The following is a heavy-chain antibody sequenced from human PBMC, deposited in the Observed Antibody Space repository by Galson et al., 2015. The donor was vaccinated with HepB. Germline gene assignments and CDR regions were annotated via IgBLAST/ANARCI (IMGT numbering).Heavy chain of an antibody. Sequence: SCAASGFTFSGSAMHWVRQASGKGLEWVGRIRSKANSYATAYAASVKGRFTISRDDSKNTAYLQMNSLKTEDTAVYYCTRLQTADYGNLNWFDPWGQGTLVTVSS. CDR3: TRLQTADYGNLNWFDP. J-gene: IGHJ5*02. CDR1: GFTFSGSA. D-gene: IGHD4-11*01. CDR2: IRSKANSYAT. V-gene: IGHV3-73*01.